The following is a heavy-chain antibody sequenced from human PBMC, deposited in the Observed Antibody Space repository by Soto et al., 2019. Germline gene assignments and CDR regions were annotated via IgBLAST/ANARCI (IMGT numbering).Heavy chain of an antibody. Sequence: PGGSLRLSCAASGFTFSSYIMNWVRQAPGKGLEWVSSISSSSSYIYYADSVKGRFTISRDNAKNSLYLQMNSLRAEDTAVYYCARDRNPVTGTDLFDYWGQGTLVTVSS. CDR2: ISSSSSYI. J-gene: IGHJ4*02. CDR3: ARDRNPVTGTDLFDY. V-gene: IGHV3-21*01. D-gene: IGHD1-20*01. CDR1: GFTFSSYI.